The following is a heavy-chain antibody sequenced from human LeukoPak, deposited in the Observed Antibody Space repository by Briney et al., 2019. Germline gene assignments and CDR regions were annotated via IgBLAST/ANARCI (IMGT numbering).Heavy chain of an antibody. CDR2: ISRNGAHP. V-gene: IGHV3-23*01. D-gene: IGHD6-19*01. CDR1: GFTFSNYD. Sequence: PGGSLRLSCAATGFTFSNYDMSWVRQAPGKGLEWVSVISRNGAHPYYIDSVRNRFTVSRDNSKNIMYLQMNSLRAEDAALYYCTTPGDSGWYNHWGQGTLVTVSS. CDR3: TTPGDSGWYNH. J-gene: IGHJ4*02.